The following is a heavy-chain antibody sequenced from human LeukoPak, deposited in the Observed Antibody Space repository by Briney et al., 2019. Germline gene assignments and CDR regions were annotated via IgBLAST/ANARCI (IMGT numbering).Heavy chain of an antibody. V-gene: IGHV3-23*01. CDR2: ISGSGGST. Sequence: GGSLRLSCAASGFTFSSYTMSWVRQAPGKGLEWVSAISGSGGSTYYADSVKGRFTISRDNSKNTLYLQMNSLRAEDTAVYYCAKGSSSGYYYYFDYWGQGTLVTVSS. CDR3: AKGSSSGYYYYFDY. CDR1: GFTFSSYT. J-gene: IGHJ4*02. D-gene: IGHD3-22*01.